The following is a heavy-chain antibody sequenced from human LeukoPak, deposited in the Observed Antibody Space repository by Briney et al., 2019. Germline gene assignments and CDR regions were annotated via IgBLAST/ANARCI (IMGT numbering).Heavy chain of an antibody. J-gene: IGHJ4*02. Sequence: PGGSLRLSCAASGFTFSSYGMHWVRQAPGKGLEWVANIKQDGSEKYYVDSVKGRFTISRDNAKNSLYLQMNSLRAEDTAVYYCARAGVEMATYYWGQGTLVTVSS. CDR1: GFTFSSYG. CDR3: ARAGVEMATYY. D-gene: IGHD5-24*01. V-gene: IGHV3-7*01. CDR2: IKQDGSEK.